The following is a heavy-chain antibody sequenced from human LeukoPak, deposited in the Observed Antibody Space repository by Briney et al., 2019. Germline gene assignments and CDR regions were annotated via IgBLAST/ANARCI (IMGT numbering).Heavy chain of an antibody. CDR3: ARGVLWFGELNWFDP. J-gene: IGHJ5*02. V-gene: IGHV3-11*01. CDR1: GFTFRDYY. Sequence: GGSLRLSCLASGFTFRDYYMTWIRQAPGKGLEWISFISSRGTTTDYADSVKGRFTISRDNDDNSLFLQMNNLRAEDTAVYYCARGVLWFGELNWFDPWGQGTLVTVSS. CDR2: ISSRGTTT. D-gene: IGHD3-10*01.